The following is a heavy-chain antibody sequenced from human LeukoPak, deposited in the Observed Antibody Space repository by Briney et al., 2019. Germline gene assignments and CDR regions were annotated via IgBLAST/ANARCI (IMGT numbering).Heavy chain of an antibody. CDR3: AHRRPERPTGDLNWYFDL. Sequence: SGPTLVKPTQTLTLTCTFSGFSLSTSGVGVGWIRQPPGKALEWLALIYWDDDKRYSPSLKSRLTITKDTSKNQVVLTMTNMDPVDTATYYCAHRRPERPTGDLNWYFDLWGRGTLVTVSS. CDR1: GFSLSTSGVG. V-gene: IGHV2-5*02. CDR2: IYWDDDK. J-gene: IGHJ2*01. D-gene: IGHD7-27*01.